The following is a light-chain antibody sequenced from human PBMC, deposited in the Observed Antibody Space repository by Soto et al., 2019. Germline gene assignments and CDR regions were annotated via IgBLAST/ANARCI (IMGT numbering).Light chain of an antibody. CDR2: AAS. J-gene: IGKJ1*01. V-gene: IGKV3-20*01. CDR3: QQYGSSPKT. Sequence: EIVLTQSPGTLSLSPGDRATLSCRASQTISSTYLAWYQHKPGQAPRLLIYAASTRATGIPDRFSGSGSGTDFTLTISRLEPEDFAVYYCQQYGSSPKTFGQGTKVEI. CDR1: QTISSTY.